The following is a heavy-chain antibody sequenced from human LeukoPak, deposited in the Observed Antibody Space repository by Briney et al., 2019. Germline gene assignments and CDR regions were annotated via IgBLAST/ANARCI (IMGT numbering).Heavy chain of an antibody. CDR1: GYTFISYY. D-gene: IGHD2-21*02. CDR2: INPSDGGT. CDR3: ARGLGGDNDAFDI. J-gene: IGHJ3*02. Sequence: ASVKVSCKASGYTFISYYMYWVRQAPGQGLEWMGIINPSDGGTSYAQKFQGRVTMTRDTSTSTVYMELSSLRSEDTAMYYCARGLGGDNDAFDIWGQGTMVTVSS. V-gene: IGHV1-46*01.